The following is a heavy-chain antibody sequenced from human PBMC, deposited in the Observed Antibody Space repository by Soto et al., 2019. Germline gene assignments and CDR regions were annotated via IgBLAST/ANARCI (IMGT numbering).Heavy chain of an antibody. Sequence: QVQLVQSGAEVKKPGDSVKVSCKASGYTFTGYYMHWVRQAPGQGLEWMGWINPNSGGTNYAQKFQGWVTMTRDTSISTAYMELSRLRSDDTAVYYCARGIAVAGLDDAFDIWGQGTMVTVSS. CDR3: ARGIAVAGLDDAFDI. J-gene: IGHJ3*02. CDR2: INPNSGGT. CDR1: GYTFTGYY. D-gene: IGHD6-19*01. V-gene: IGHV1-2*04.